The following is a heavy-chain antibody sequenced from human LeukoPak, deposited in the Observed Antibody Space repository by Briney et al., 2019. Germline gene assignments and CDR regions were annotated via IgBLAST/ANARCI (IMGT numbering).Heavy chain of an antibody. Sequence: GGSLRLSCAASGFTFSSYAMSWVRQAPGKGLEWVSAISGSGGSTYYADSVKGRFTISRDNSKNTLYLQMNSLRAEDTVVYYCAKDNDAGDSSSWYEPYYFDYWGQGTLVTVSS. V-gene: IGHV3-23*01. CDR2: ISGSGGST. CDR3: AKDNDAGDSSSWYEPYYFDY. CDR1: GFTFSSYA. J-gene: IGHJ4*02. D-gene: IGHD6-13*01.